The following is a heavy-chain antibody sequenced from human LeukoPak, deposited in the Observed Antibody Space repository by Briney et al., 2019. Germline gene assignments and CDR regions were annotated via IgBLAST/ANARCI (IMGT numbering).Heavy chain of an antibody. J-gene: IGHJ4*02. D-gene: IGHD2-15*01. CDR3: ARELYCSGGSCYSEPFDY. CDR2: ISSSSSYI. CDR1: GFTFSSYS. V-gene: IGHV3-21*01. Sequence: GGSLRLSCAASGFTFSSYSMNWVRQAPGKGLEWVPSISSSSSYIYYADSVKGRFTISRDNAKNSLYLQMSSLRAEDTAVYYCARELYCSGGSCYSEPFDYWGQGTLVTVSS.